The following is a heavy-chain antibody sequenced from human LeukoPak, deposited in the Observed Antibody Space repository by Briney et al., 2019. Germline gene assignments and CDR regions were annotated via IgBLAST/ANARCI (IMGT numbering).Heavy chain of an antibody. V-gene: IGHV4-4*02. D-gene: IGHD3-10*01. Sequence: PSETLSLTCAVSGYSISSSNWWGWIRQPPGKGLEWIGEIYHSGSTNYNPSLKSRVTISVDKSKNQFSLKLSSMTAADTAVYYCARGDGSGSYSIDYWGQGTLVTVSS. CDR1: GYSISSSNW. CDR3: ARGDGSGSYSIDY. CDR2: IYHSGST. J-gene: IGHJ4*02.